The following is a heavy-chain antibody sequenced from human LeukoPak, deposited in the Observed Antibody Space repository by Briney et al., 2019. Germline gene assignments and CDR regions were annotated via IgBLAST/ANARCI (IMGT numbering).Heavy chain of an antibody. D-gene: IGHD5-12*01. V-gene: IGHV3-7*01. CDR2: INQDGGDK. Sequence: PGGSLRFSCAASGFTLSTNWVSWVRQAPGKGLEWVANINQDGGDKNYVDFVKGRFTISRDNAKNSLYLQMNSLRVEDTAVYYCVRWATLSPWGQGTLVTVSS. J-gene: IGHJ5*02. CDR3: VRWATLSP. CDR1: GFTLSTNW.